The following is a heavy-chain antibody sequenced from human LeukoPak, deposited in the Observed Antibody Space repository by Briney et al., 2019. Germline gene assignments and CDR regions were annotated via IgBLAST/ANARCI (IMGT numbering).Heavy chain of an antibody. D-gene: IGHD6-13*01. CDR3: AKDSAAVGDYFDY. Sequence: GRSLRLSCAASGFTFDDYAMHWVRQAPGKGLEWVSTISWNSGTIGYADSVEGRFTISRDNAKNSLYLQMNSLRAEDTALYYCAKDSAAVGDYFDYWGQGTLVTVSS. CDR2: ISWNSGTI. CDR1: GFTFDDYA. J-gene: IGHJ4*02. V-gene: IGHV3-9*01.